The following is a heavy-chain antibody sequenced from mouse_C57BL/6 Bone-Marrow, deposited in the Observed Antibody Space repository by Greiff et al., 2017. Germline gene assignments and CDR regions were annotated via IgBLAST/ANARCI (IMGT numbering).Heavy chain of an antibody. CDR3: ARYYYGSSYIAY. D-gene: IGHD1-1*01. CDR1: GYTFTSYT. Sequence: QVQLQQSGAELARPGASVKMSCKASGYTFTSYTMHWVKQRPGQGLEWIGYINPSSGYTKYNQKFKDKATLTADKSSSTAYMQLSSLTSEDSAVYYCARYYYGSSYIAYWGQGTLVTVSA. CDR2: INPSSGYT. J-gene: IGHJ3*01. V-gene: IGHV1-4*01.